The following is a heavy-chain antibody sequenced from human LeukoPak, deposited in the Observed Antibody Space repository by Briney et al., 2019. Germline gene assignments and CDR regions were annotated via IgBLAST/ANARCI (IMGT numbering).Heavy chain of an antibody. CDR2: MNPNSGNT. V-gene: IGHV1-8*01. D-gene: IGHD2-2*02. CDR1: GYTFTTYD. J-gene: IGHJ6*02. CDR3: ARGGGGCTSTTCYSGGKYYFYGMDL. Sequence: ASVTVSCKAFGYTFTTYDINWVRQAPGQGREGMGWMNPNSGNTGYAQKFQGRVTITRNTSINTASMELSSLRSDDTAVYYCARGGGGCTSTTCYSGGKYYFYGMDLWGQGTTVTVFS.